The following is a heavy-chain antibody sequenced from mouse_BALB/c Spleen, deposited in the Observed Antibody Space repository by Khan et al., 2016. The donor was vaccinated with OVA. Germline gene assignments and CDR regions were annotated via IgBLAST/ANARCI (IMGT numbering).Heavy chain of an antibody. D-gene: IGHD1-1*01. CDR2: IRYSGST. CDR3: ASTVLLRPPFDY. J-gene: IGHJ2*01. V-gene: IGHV3-2*02. CDR1: GYSITSDYA. Sequence: EVQLQESGPGLVKPSQSLSLTCTVTGYSITSDYAWNWIRQFPGNKLEWMGCIRYSGSTSYNPSLKSRISITRDTSKNQSFLQLKSVTTEDTATFYCASTVLLRPPFDYWGQGTTLTVSS.